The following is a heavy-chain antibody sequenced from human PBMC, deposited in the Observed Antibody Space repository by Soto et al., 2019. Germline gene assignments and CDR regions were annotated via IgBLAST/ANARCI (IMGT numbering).Heavy chain of an antibody. CDR3: ARDRDYGDAVRYYYYMDV. CDR2: IIPILGIA. V-gene: IGHV1-69*04. CDR1: GGTFSSYT. J-gene: IGHJ6*03. D-gene: IGHD4-17*01. Sequence: SVKVSCKASGGTFSSYTISWVRQAPGQGLEWMGRIIPILGIANYAQKFQGRVTITAGKSTSTAYMELSSLRSEDTAVYYCARDRDYGDAVRYYYYMDVWGKGTTVTVSS.